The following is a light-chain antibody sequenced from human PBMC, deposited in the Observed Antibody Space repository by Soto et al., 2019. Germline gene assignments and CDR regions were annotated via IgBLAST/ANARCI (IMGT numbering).Light chain of an antibody. V-gene: IGLV2-14*01. J-gene: IGLJ3*02. CDR2: DVS. CDR1: SSDVGGYNY. Sequence: QSVLTQSASVSGSPGQSITISCTGTSSDVGGYNYVSWYQQHPGKAPKLIIYDVSNRPSGVSTRFSGSKSGNTASLTISGLQAEDGADYSCSSYTSTNSWVFGGGTQLTVL. CDR3: SSYTSTNSWV.